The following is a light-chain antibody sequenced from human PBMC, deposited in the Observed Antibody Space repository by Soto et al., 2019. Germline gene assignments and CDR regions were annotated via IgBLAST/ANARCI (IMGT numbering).Light chain of an antibody. V-gene: IGKV1-12*01. CDR1: QDISNW. Sequence: DIPMTQSPSFVSASVGDTVTISCRASQDISNWLAWYQQKPGKAPHLLIYAASTLQNGVPSRFSGSGSGTDFTLTITDLRSEDFATYYCQQSERFPLAFGGGTKVDI. J-gene: IGKJ4*01. CDR2: AAS. CDR3: QQSERFPLA.